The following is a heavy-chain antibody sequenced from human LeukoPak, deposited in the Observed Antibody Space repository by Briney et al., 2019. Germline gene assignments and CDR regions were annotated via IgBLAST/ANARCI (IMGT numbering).Heavy chain of an antibody. CDR3: ARGGGQRRSWLDL. D-gene: IGHD3-10*01. V-gene: IGHV4-34*01. CDR2: IHHTGAS. J-gene: IGHJ5*02. Sequence: SETLSLTCAVHYGALSGYYWTWIRQLPGKGLEWIGEIHHTGASNYNASLKSRVTISLDTSNYQFSLQLTPMTAADTAYYFCARGGGQRRSWLDLWGQGTLVTVPS. CDR1: YGALSGYY.